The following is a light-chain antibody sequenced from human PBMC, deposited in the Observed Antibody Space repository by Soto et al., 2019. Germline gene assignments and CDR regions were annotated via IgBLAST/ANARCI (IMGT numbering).Light chain of an antibody. CDR1: SSDVGGYNY. V-gene: IGLV2-14*01. Sequence: SVLTQPGPLCGSPGQSVTISRPGTSSDVGGYNYVSWYQQHPGKAPKLMIYDVSNRPSGVSNRFSGSKSGNTASLTISGLQAEDEADYYCSSYTSSSTYVFGTGTKVTVL. CDR2: DVS. CDR3: SSYTSSSTYV. J-gene: IGLJ1*01.